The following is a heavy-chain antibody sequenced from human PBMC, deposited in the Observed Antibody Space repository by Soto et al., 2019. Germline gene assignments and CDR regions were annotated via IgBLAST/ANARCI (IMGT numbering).Heavy chain of an antibody. V-gene: IGHV4-31*03. CDR2: IYYSGST. J-gene: IGHJ4*02. Sequence: SETLSLTCTVSGGSISSGGYYWSWIRQHPGKGLEWIGYIYYSGSTYYNPSLKSRVTISVDTSKNQFSLKLSSVTAADTAVYYCARGLSWYVCFDYWGQGTLVTVSS. CDR1: GGSISSGGYY. D-gene: IGHD6-13*01. CDR3: ARGLSWYVCFDY.